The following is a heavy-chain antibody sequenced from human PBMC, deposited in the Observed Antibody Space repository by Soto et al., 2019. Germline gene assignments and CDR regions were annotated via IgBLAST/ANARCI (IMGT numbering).Heavy chain of an antibody. CDR2: ISSSSSYI. Sequence: EVQLVESGGGLVKPGGSLRLSCAASGFTFSSYSMNWVREAPGKGVEWVSSISSSSSYIYYADSVKGRFTISRDNAKNYLDLQMNSLRAEDTAVYYWARDMIAARQIGYWGQGTLVTVSS. CDR1: GFTFSSYS. CDR3: ARDMIAARQIGY. J-gene: IGHJ4*02. D-gene: IGHD6-6*01. V-gene: IGHV3-21*01.